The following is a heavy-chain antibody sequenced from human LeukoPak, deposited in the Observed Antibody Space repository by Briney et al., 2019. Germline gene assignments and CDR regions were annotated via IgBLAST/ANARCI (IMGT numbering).Heavy chain of an antibody. D-gene: IGHD4-17*01. CDR1: GGSFSGYY. V-gene: IGHV4-34*01. CDR3: ARRNEFSPLYGDPVDYMDV. CDR2: IDHSGIT. Sequence: SETLSLTCAVYGGSFSGYYWSWIRQSSGKGLEWIEEIDHSGITSYNPSLKSRVTMSVDTSKDQFSLKVNSVTAADTAVYYCARRNEFSPLYGDPVDYMDVWGKGTTVIVSS. J-gene: IGHJ6*03.